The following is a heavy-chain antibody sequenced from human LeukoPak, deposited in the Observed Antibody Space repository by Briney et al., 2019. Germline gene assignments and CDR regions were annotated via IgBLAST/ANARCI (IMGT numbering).Heavy chain of an antibody. Sequence: PGGSLRLSCAASGFTFSSYSMNWVRQAPGEGLEWVSYISSSSSTIYYADSVKGRFTISRDNAKNSLYLQMNSLRAEDTAVYYCARGHSGGWYDSDYWGQGTLVTVSS. CDR3: ARGHSGGWYDSDY. CDR2: ISSSSSTI. J-gene: IGHJ4*02. CDR1: GFTFSSYS. D-gene: IGHD6-19*01. V-gene: IGHV3-48*01.